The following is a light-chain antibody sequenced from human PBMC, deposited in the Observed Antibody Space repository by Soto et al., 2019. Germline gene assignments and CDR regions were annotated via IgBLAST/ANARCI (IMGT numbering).Light chain of an antibody. Sequence: QSALTQPASVSGSPGQSIIISCTGTSSDVGGYNFVSWYQQYPGKAPKLMIYDVTSRPSGVSNRFSGSKSGTTASLTISGLQAEDEADYYCCSYTSSTSYVFGTGTQLTVL. CDR3: CSYTSSTSYV. V-gene: IGLV2-14*01. CDR1: SSDVGGYNF. CDR2: DVT. J-gene: IGLJ1*01.